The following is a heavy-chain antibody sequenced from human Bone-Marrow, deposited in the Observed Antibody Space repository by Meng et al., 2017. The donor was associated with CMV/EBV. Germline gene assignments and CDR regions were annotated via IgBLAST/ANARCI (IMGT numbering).Heavy chain of an antibody. CDR1: GFTFSTYS. J-gene: IGHJ4*02. V-gene: IGHV3-21*05. CDR3: AKDQGDRGRRGGFGY. D-gene: IGHD3-10*01. Sequence: GESLKISCAASGFTFSTYSMNWVRQAPGKGLEWVSYISSSSSYIYYADSVKGRFTISRDNSKNTLYLQMNSLRAEDTAVYYCAKDQGDRGRRGGFGYWGQGTLVTVSS. CDR2: ISSSSSYI.